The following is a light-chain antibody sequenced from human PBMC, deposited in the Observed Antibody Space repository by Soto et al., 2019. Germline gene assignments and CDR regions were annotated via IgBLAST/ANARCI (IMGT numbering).Light chain of an antibody. Sequence: QSVLTQPASVSGSPGQSITISCTGTSSDVGSYNLVSWYQQHPGKAPKVMIYEVSKRPSGVPNRFSGSKSGNTASLTISGLQAEDEADYHCCSYAGSSTYVFGTGTKLTVL. V-gene: IGLV2-23*02. J-gene: IGLJ1*01. CDR2: EVS. CDR1: SSDVGSYNL. CDR3: CSYAGSSTYV.